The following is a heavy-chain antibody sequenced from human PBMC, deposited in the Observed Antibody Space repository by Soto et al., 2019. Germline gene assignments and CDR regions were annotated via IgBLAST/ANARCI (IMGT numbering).Heavy chain of an antibody. Sequence: GGSLRLSCSGSGFTFSKYGIHWVRQAPGKGLEFVSRISSDGGDTVYAESVKGRFTISRDNSRNTLYLQMSSLRSDDTAVYYCVRNTDYYEYWGQGTRVTVSS. CDR2: ISSDGGDT. V-gene: IGHV3-64D*08. CDR1: GFTFSKYG. J-gene: IGHJ4*02. CDR3: VRNTDYYEY. D-gene: IGHD3-9*01.